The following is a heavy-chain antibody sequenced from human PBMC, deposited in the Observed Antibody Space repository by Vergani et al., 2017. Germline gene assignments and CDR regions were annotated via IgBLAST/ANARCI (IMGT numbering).Heavy chain of an antibody. J-gene: IGHJ4*02. V-gene: IGHV3-33*01. CDR2: IWYDGNNK. D-gene: IGHD2-21*01. CDR1: GFTFSSYG. Sequence: QVQLVESGGGVVQPGRSLRLSCAASGFTFSSYGMHWVRQAPGKGLEWVAVIWYDGNNKYYADSVKGRFTISRDNSKNTLYLQMNSLRAEVTAVYYCARENREVIATAVDYWGQGTLVTVSS. CDR3: ARENREVIATAVDY.